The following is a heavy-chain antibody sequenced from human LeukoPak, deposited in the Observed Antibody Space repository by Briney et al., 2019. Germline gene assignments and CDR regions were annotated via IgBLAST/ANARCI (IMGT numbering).Heavy chain of an antibody. D-gene: IGHD2-2*01. V-gene: IGHV3-15*01. CDR2: IKSKTDGGTT. Sequence: GGSLRLSCAASGFTFSNAWMSWVRQAPGKGLEWVGRIKSKTDGGTTDYAAPVKGRFTISRDDSKNTLYLQMNSLKTEDTAVYYCTTDRNEYCSSTSCHNGRFDHWGQGTLVTVSS. CDR1: GFTFSNAW. J-gene: IGHJ5*02. CDR3: TTDRNEYCSSTSCHNGRFDH.